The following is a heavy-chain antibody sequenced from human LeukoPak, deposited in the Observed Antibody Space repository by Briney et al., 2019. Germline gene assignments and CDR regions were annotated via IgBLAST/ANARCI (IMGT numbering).Heavy chain of an antibody. CDR2: INHSGST. Sequence: SETLSLTCAVYGGSFSGYYWSWIRQPPGKGLEWIGEINHSGSTNYNPSLKSRVTISVDTSKNQFSLKLSSVTAADTAVYYCARDQDSSSSYYYYMDVWGKGTTVTVSS. D-gene: IGHD6-6*01. CDR3: ARDQDSSSSYYYYMDV. J-gene: IGHJ6*03. CDR1: GGSFSGYY. V-gene: IGHV4-34*01.